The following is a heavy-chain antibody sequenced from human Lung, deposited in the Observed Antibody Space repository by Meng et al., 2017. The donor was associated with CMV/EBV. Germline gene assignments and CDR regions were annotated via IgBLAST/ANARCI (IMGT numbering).Heavy chain of an antibody. CDR1: GYTFTSYG. Sequence: SXXVSXKASGYTFTSYGIIWVRQAPGQGLEWMGWISPYDGNTNYAQTLQDRVTMTTDTPTSTAYMELRSLRSDDTAVYFCARERGYCGTTSCSYYFDYWGQGTLVTVSS. CDR2: ISPYDGNT. J-gene: IGHJ4*02. CDR3: ARERGYCGTTSCSYYFDY. D-gene: IGHD2-2*01. V-gene: IGHV1-18*01.